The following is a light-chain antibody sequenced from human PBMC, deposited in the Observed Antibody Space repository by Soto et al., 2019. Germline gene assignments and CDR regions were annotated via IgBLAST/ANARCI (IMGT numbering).Light chain of an antibody. CDR1: QSVSSRS. J-gene: IGKJ5*01. V-gene: IGKV3-20*01. CDR2: GAS. CDR3: QQYNNWPSIT. Sequence: EIVLTQSPGTLSLSPGERATLSCRASQSVSSRSLAWYQQKPGQAPRLLISGASSRAADIPDRFSGSGSGTDFTLTINRLEPEDVAVYYCQQYNNWPSITFGQGTRLEIK.